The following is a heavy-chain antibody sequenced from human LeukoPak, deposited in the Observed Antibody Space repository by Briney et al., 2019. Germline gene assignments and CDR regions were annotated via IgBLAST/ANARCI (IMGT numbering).Heavy chain of an antibody. V-gene: IGHV1-46*01. Sequence: ASVKVSCKASGYTFTSYYMHWVRQAPGQGLEWMGIINPSGGSASYAQKFQGRVTMTRDTSISTAYVELSRLRSDDTAVYYCARDQALVEAAGTFDYWGQGTLVTVSS. J-gene: IGHJ4*02. CDR3: ARDQALVEAAGTFDY. CDR2: INPSGGSA. D-gene: IGHD6-13*01. CDR1: GYTFTSYY.